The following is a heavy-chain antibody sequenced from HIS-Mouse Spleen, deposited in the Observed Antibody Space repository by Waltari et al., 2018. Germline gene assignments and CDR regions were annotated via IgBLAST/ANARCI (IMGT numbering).Heavy chain of an antibody. CDR3: ARGGDGYNVFDY. D-gene: IGHD5-12*01. CDR1: CGSISSYY. J-gene: IGHJ4*02. CDR2: IYYSGST. V-gene: IGHV4-59*01. Sequence: QVQLQESGPGLVKPSETLSLTCTVSCGSISSYYWSWIRQPPGKGLEWIGYIYYSGSTNYNPSLKSRVTISVDTSKNQFSLKLSSVTAADTAVYYCARGGDGYNVFDYWGQGTLVTVSS.